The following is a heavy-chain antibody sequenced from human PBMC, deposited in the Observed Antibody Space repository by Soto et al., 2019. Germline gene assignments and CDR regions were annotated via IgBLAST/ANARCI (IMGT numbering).Heavy chain of an antibody. Sequence: GASVKVSCKASGFTFILSAVQWVRQARGQRLEWIGWIVVGSGNTNYAQKFQERVTITRDMSTSTAYMELSSLRSKDTAVYYCAAVNDSSGYYFDYWG. CDR3: AAVNDSSGYYFDY. CDR2: IVVGSGNT. CDR1: GFTFILSA. D-gene: IGHD3-22*01. J-gene: IGHJ4*01. V-gene: IGHV1-58*01.